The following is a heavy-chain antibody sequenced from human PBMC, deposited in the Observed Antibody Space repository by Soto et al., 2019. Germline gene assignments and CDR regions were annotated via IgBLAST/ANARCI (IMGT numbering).Heavy chain of an antibody. J-gene: IGHJ6*02. V-gene: IGHV4-30-4*01. D-gene: IGHD4-17*01. CDR3: ARDQGYGDYEDYYYGMDV. CDR2: IYYSGST. CDR1: GGSIRSGDYY. Sequence: SETLSLTCTVSGGSIRSGDYYWSWIRQPPGKGLEWIGYIYYSGSTYYNPSLKSRVTISVDTSKNQFSLKLSSVTAADTAVYYCARDQGYGDYEDYYYGMDVWGQGTTVT.